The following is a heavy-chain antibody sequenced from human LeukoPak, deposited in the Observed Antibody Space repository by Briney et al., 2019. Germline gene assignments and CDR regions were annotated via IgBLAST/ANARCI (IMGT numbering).Heavy chain of an antibody. J-gene: IGHJ4*02. V-gene: IGHV3-21*01. CDR1: GFTFSSYS. Sequence: GGSLRLSCAASGFTFSSYSMNWVRQAPGKGLEWVSSISSSSSYTYYADSVKGRFTISRDNAKNSLYLQMNSLRAEDTAVYNCARDFAAAIDYWGQGTLVTVSS. CDR2: ISSSSSYT. CDR3: ARDFAAAIDY. D-gene: IGHD2-2*01.